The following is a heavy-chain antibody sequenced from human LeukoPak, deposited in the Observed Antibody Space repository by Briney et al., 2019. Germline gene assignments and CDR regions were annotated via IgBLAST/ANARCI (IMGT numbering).Heavy chain of an antibody. J-gene: IGHJ4*02. Sequence: GGSLRLSCAASGFTFSTYGMHWVRQAPGKGLEWVAVIWYDGSNKYYADSVKGRFTISRDNSKNTLFLQMNSLRAEDTAVYYCAKEFSAAAYYSHYWGQGTLVTVSS. CDR3: AKEFSAAAYYSHY. CDR1: GFTFSTYG. CDR2: IWYDGSNK. V-gene: IGHV3-33*06. D-gene: IGHD6-25*01.